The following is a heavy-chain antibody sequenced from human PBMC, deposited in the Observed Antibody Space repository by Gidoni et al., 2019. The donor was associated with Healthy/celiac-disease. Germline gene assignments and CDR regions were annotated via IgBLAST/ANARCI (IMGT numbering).Heavy chain of an antibody. V-gene: IGHV4-34*01. D-gene: IGHD3-16*02. CDR2: INHSGST. J-gene: IGHJ4*02. Sequence: QVQLQQWGAGLLKPSETLSLTCAVYGGSFSGYYWSWIRQPPGKGLEWIGEINHSGSTNYHPSLKSRVTISVDTSKNQFSLKLSSVTAADTAVYYCARGPYDYVWGSYRLSFFDYWGQGTLVTVSS. CDR3: ARGPYDYVWGSYRLSFFDY. CDR1: GGSFSGYY.